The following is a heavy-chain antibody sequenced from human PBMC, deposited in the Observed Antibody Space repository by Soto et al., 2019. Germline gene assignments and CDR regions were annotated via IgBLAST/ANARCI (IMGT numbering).Heavy chain of an antibody. Sequence: ASVKVSCKASGGTFNNYPITWVRQAPGEGLEWMGGSIPIFGTANYAQKFQGRVTISVDESTSTAYMELSSLRSEDTAVYYCARGRGYSGDDHYYYFDMDVWGQGTTVTV. J-gene: IGHJ6*02. V-gene: IGHV1-69*13. CDR2: SIPIFGTA. CDR1: GGTFNNYP. CDR3: ARGRGYSGDDHYYYFDMDV. D-gene: IGHD5-12*01.